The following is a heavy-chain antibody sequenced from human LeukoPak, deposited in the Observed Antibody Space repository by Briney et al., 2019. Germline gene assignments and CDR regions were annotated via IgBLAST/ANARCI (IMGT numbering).Heavy chain of an antibody. V-gene: IGHV3-21*01. Sequence: GGSLRLSCAASGFTFSSYSMNWVRRAPGKGLEWVSSISSSSSSYIYYADSAKGRFTISRDNAKNSLYLQMNSLRAEDTAVYYCAREWKKYYYGSGSQVYWYFDLWGRGTLVTVSS. CDR2: ISSSSSSYI. CDR3: AREWKKYYYGSGSQVYWYFDL. CDR1: GFTFSSYS. J-gene: IGHJ2*01. D-gene: IGHD3-10*01.